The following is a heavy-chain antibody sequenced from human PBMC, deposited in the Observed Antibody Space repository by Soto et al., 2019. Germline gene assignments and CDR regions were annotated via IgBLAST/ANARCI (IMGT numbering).Heavy chain of an antibody. Sequence: LRLSCAASGFTFSSYGMHWVRQAPGKGLEWVAVISYDGSNKYYADSVKGRFTISRDNSKNTLYLQMNSLRAEDTAVYYCAKENYDILTGYPDYWGQGTLVTVSS. J-gene: IGHJ4*02. D-gene: IGHD3-9*01. CDR3: AKENYDILTGYPDY. V-gene: IGHV3-30*18. CDR1: GFTFSSYG. CDR2: ISYDGSNK.